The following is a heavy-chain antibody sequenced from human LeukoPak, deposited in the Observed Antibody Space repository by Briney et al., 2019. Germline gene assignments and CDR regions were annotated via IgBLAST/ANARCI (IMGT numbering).Heavy chain of an antibody. CDR1: GYTFTSSG. J-gene: IGHJ4*02. CDR3: ASDLTIAAAGTADY. D-gene: IGHD6-13*01. CDR2: ISGYNGNT. V-gene: IGHV1-18*01. Sequence: ASVKVSCKASGYTFTSSGISWVRQAPGQGLEWMGWISGYNGNTNYAQKLQGRVTMTTDTSTSTAYMELRSLRSDDTAVYYCASDLTIAAAGTADYWGQGTLVTVSS.